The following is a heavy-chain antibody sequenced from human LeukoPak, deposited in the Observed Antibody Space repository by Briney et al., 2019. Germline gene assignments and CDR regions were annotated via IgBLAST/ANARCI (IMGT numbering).Heavy chain of an antibody. Sequence: GGSLRLSCVASGFIFGDNWMGWVRQAPGKGLVWVSRINRDGTSITYADSARGRFTVSRDNAKSTLYLQMNSLTADDTALYYCVRDVRGVGQDYYYMDVWGKGTTVTVSS. V-gene: IGHV3-74*01. CDR3: VRDVRGVGQDYYYMDV. D-gene: IGHD3-10*01. CDR1: GFIFGDNW. CDR2: INRDGTSI. J-gene: IGHJ6*03.